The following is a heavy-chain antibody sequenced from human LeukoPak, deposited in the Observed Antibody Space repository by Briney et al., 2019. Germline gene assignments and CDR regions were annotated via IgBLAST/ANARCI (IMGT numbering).Heavy chain of an antibody. CDR1: GGSISGYY. J-gene: IGHJ4*02. Sequence: SGTLSLTCTVSGGSISGYYWSWIRQPPGKGLEWIGYMYYRGSTTYNPSLKSRVTISIDTSKNQFSLKVSSVTAADTAVYYCARAYGDYADYWGQGTLVTVSS. CDR2: MYYRGST. CDR3: ARAYGDYADY. D-gene: IGHD4-17*01. V-gene: IGHV4-59*01.